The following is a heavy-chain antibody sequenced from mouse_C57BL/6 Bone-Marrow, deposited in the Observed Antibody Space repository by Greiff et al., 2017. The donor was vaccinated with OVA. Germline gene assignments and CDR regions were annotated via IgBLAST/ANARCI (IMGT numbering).Heavy chain of an antibody. CDR1: GFTFSSYA. CDR3: ARDLYDSRGFAY. J-gene: IGHJ3*01. Sequence: EVKLMESGGGLVKPGGSLKLSCAASGFTFSSYAMSWVRQTPEKRLEWVATISDGGSYTYYPDNVKGRFTISRDNAKNNLYLQMSHLKSEDTAMYYCARDLYDSRGFAYWGQGTLVTVSA. V-gene: IGHV5-4*01. D-gene: IGHD2-4*01. CDR2: ISDGGSYT.